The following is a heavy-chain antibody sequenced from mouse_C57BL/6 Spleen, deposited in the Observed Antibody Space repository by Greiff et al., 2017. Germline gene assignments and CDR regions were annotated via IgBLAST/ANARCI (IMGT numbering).Heavy chain of an antibody. J-gene: IGHJ2*01. V-gene: IGHV1-62-2*01. CDR2: FYPGSGSI. CDR1: GYTFTEYP. D-gene: IGHD1-1*01. CDR3: ARHGGYYYGSSYYYFDY. Sequence: VKLVESGAELVKPGASVKLSCKASGYTFTEYPIHWVKQRSGQGLEWIGWFYPGSGSIKYNEKFKDKATLTADKSSSTVYMELSRLTSEDSAVYFCARHGGYYYGSSYYYFDYWGQGTTLTVSS.